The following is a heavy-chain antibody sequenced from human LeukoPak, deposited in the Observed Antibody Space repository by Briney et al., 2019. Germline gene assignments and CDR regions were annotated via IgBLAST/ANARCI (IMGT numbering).Heavy chain of an antibody. J-gene: IGHJ4*02. CDR2: IKQDGSEK. CDR1: GFTFSSYW. CDR3: ARVGYCSGGSGYAGGFNFDY. V-gene: IGHV3-7*01. D-gene: IGHD2-15*01. Sequence: GGSLRLSCAASGFTFSSYWMSWVRQAPGKGLEWVPNIKQDGSEKYYVDSVKGRFTISRHNAKNSLYLQMNSLRAEDTAVYYCARVGYCSGGSGYAGGFNFDYWGQGTLVTVSS.